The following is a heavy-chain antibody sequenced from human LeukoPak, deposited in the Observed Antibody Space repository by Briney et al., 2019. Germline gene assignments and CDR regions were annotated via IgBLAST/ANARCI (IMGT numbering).Heavy chain of an antibody. J-gene: IGHJ2*01. D-gene: IGHD6-19*01. CDR1: GDSVSSNSAT. Sequence: KNSQTLSLTCAISGDSVSSNSATWNWIRQSPSRGLEWLGRTYYRSKWYNDYAASVKSRITIKPDTSKNQFSLQLNSVTPEDTAVYYCARDGMAVAVGYFDLWGRGTLVTVSS. V-gene: IGHV6-1*01. CDR2: TYYRSKWYN. CDR3: ARDGMAVAVGYFDL.